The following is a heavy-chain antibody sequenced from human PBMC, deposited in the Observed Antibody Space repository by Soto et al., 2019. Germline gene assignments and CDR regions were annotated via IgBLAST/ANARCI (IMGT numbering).Heavy chain of an antibody. D-gene: IGHD3-16*02. CDR2: ISGSGGNT. V-gene: IGHV3-23*01. Sequence: GGSLRLSCAASGFTFSSYAMSWVRQAPGKGLEWVSVISGSGGNTYYADSVKGRFTMSRENSKNTVYLQMNSLRAEDTAVYYFAKQITFGGVIARTYYFDYWGQGTLVTVSS. CDR3: AKQITFGGVIARTYYFDY. J-gene: IGHJ4*02. CDR1: GFTFSSYA.